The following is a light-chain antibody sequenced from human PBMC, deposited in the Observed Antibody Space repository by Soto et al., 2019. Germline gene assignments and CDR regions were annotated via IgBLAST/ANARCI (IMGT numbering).Light chain of an antibody. V-gene: IGLV1-44*01. CDR3: ASWDDRLNGPV. Sequence: QAVLTQPPSASATSGQRVTISCSGRSSNVGGNPVTWYQHVPTTDPKLLIYTNTQRPSGVPDRFSGSKSRTSASLAISGLQSEDEVDYYCASWDDRLNGPVFGTGTKVTVL. CDR1: SSNVGGNP. CDR2: TNT. J-gene: IGLJ1*01.